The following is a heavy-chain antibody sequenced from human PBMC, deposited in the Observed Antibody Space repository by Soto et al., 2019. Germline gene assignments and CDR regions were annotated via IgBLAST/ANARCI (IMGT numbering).Heavy chain of an antibody. J-gene: IGHJ4*02. D-gene: IGHD4-17*01. CDR2: IWYDGSNK. V-gene: IGHV3-33*01. Sequence: QVQLVESGGGVVQPGRSLRLSCAASGFTFSSYGMHWVRQAPGKGLEWVAVIWYDGSNKYYADSVKGRFTISRDNSKNTLYLQINSLRAEDTAVYYCARDIPYYGDDTAHFDYWGQGTLVTVSS. CDR1: GFTFSSYG. CDR3: ARDIPYYGDDTAHFDY.